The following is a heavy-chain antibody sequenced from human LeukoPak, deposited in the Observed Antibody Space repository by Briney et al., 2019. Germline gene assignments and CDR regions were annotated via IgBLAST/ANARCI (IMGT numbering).Heavy chain of an antibody. D-gene: IGHD6-13*01. V-gene: IGHV3-7*01. Sequence: PGGSLRLSCAASGFTFSSYWMNWVRQAPGKGLEWVANINQHGSEKYSVDSVKGRFTISRDNAKNSLFLRMNSLRAEDTAVYYCARDIGAAADCNLDYWGQGTLVTVSS. J-gene: IGHJ4*02. CDR2: INQHGSEK. CDR1: GFTFSSYW. CDR3: ARDIGAAADCNLDY.